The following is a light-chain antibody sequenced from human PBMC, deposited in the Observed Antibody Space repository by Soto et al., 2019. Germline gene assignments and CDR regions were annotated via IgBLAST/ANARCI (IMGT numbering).Light chain of an antibody. J-gene: IGKJ5*01. Sequence: EFVLTQSPGTLSLSPGERATLSCRASQSVGSNYLAWYQQKPGQAPRLLIYGASSRATGIADRFSGSGSGTDFTLTISRLEPEDFVLYYCQQYGYSPITFGQGTRLEIK. CDR2: GAS. CDR1: QSVGSNY. V-gene: IGKV3-20*01. CDR3: QQYGYSPIT.